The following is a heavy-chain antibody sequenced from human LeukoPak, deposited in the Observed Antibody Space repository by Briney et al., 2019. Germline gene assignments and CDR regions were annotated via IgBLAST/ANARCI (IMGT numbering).Heavy chain of an antibody. CDR2: ISYDASEK. CDR1: GFTFSSYG. V-gene: IGHV3-30*03. CDR3: ASISRARGFDY. Sequence: GRSLRLSCAASGFTFSSYGMHWVRKAPGKGLEWVAFISYDASEKWYLDSVKGRFTVSRDNSKNTLYLQMNSLRAEDTAVYYCASISRARGFDYWGPGTLVTVSS. D-gene: IGHD2-2*01. J-gene: IGHJ4*02.